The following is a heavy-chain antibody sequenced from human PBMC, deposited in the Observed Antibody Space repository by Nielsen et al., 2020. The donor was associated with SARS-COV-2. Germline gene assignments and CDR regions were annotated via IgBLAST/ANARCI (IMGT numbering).Heavy chain of an antibody. Sequence: GESLKISCAASGFTFDDYGMSWVRQAPGKGLEWVSGIRGTDNDTYYADSVKGRFTISRDNSKNTLYLQMDSLRVDDTAVYYCAKGTGNWGQGTLVTVSS. CDR2: IRGTDNDT. V-gene: IGHV3-23*01. CDR3: AKGTGN. D-gene: IGHD3-10*01. J-gene: IGHJ4*02. CDR1: GFTFDDYG.